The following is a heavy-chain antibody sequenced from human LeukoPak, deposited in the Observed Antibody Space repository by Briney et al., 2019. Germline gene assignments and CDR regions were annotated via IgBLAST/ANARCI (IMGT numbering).Heavy chain of an antibody. CDR3: ARAVAGSYFDY. CDR2: IYNSGST. V-gene: IGHV4-34*01. J-gene: IGHJ4*02. CDR1: GGSFSGYY. D-gene: IGHD6-19*01. Sequence: SETLSLTCAVYGGSFSGYYWSWIRQHPGKGLEWIGYIYNSGSTYYNSSLKSRVTISVDTSKNQFSLKLSSVTAADTAVYYCARAVAGSYFDYWGQGTLVTVSS.